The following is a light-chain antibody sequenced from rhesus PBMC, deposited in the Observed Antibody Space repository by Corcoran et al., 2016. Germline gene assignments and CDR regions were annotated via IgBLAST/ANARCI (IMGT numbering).Light chain of an antibody. V-gene: IGLV7-76*01. CDR2: NTD. Sequence: VVTQEPSLTVSPRGTVTPTCGPRPGPVTSSNYPNWFQQKPGQAPRGLIYNTDNKYSWTPARFSGSLAGGTAALTVSGAQTEDEADYYCLVFSAGAYVFGGGTRLTVL. CDR1: PGPVTSSNY. J-gene: IGLJ6*01. CDR3: LVFSAGAYV.